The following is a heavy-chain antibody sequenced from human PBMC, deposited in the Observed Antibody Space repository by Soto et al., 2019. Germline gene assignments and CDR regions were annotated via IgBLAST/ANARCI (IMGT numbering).Heavy chain of an antibody. J-gene: IGHJ3*02. CDR2: IYYSGST. CDR1: GGSISSSSYY. D-gene: IGHD2-15*01. CDR3: ARRIVVVVAARRGAFDI. V-gene: IGHV4-39*01. Sequence: QLQLQESGPGLVKPSETLSLTCTVSGGSISSSSYYWGWIRQPPGKGLEWIGSIYYSGSTYYNPSLKRRVTISVDTSKNQFSLKLSSVTAADTAVYYCARRIVVVVAARRGAFDIWGQGTMVTVSS.